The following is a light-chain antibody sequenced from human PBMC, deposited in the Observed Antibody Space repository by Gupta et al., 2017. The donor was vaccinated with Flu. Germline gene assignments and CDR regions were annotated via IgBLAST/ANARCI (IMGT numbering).Light chain of an antibody. CDR2: GNN. Sequence: IYGNNIRPSGVPDRFSGSKSGTSASLAITGLQAEDESVYFCQSYDRTHYVFGTGTEVTVL. J-gene: IGLJ1*01. V-gene: IGLV1-40*01. CDR3: QSYDRTHYV.